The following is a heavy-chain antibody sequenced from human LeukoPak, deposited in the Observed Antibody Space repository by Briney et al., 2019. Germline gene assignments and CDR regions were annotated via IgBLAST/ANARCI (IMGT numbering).Heavy chain of an antibody. J-gene: IGHJ5*02. V-gene: IGHV4-39*07. CDR3: AKDRSQLHRRPLGWFDT. CDR1: GDSISSDDYY. Sequence: PSETLSLTCSGTGDSISSDDYYWDWIRQPPGKGLEWIGSIYHRGSTFYNPSLKSRVSISVDTSKNQFSLKLNSVTAADTAVYYCAKDRSQLHRRPLGWFDTWGQGTLVTVSS. CDR2: IYHRGST. D-gene: IGHD5-24*01.